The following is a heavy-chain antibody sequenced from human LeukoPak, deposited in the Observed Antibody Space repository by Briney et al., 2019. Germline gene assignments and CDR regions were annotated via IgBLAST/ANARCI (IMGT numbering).Heavy chain of an antibody. CDR2: IYHSGST. CDR3: ARVAELGFRFDP. Sequence: KPSETLSLTCTISGYSISSGYYWGWIRQPPGKGLEWIGSIYHSGSTYYNPSLKSRVTISVDTSKNQFSLKLSSVTAADTAVYYCARVAELGFRFDPWGQGTLVTVSS. D-gene: IGHD3-3*02. V-gene: IGHV4-38-2*02. CDR1: GYSISSGYY. J-gene: IGHJ5*02.